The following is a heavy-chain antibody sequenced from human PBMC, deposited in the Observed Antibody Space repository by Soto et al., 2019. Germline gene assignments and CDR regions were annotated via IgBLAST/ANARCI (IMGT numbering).Heavy chain of an antibody. V-gene: IGHV1-3*01. D-gene: IGHD4-17*01. CDR2: INAGNGNT. CDR1: GYTFTTYA. J-gene: IGHJ4*02. CDR3: ARVSTVTTLDY. Sequence: ASVKVSCKASGYTFTTYAIHWVRQAPGQRLEWLGWINAGNGNTKYSEKFQGRVTITTDTSASTAYMGLSSLRSEDTAVYYCARVSTVTTLDYWGQGTLVTVSS.